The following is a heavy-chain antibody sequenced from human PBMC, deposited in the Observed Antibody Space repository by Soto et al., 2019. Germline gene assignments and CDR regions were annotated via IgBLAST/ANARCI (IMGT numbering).Heavy chain of an antibody. Sequence: PSETLSLTCAVSGGSISGSRYYWSWIRQESRKGLEWIGYSYYSGSTYYNPSLKSRVTISVDTSKNQLSLKLSSVTAADTAVYYCARLRHSSSWSTPYWFDPWGQGTLVTVSS. CDR2: SYYSGST. D-gene: IGHD6-13*01. J-gene: IGHJ5*02. V-gene: IGHV4-31*11. CDR3: ARLRHSSSWSTPYWFDP. CDR1: GGSISGSRYY.